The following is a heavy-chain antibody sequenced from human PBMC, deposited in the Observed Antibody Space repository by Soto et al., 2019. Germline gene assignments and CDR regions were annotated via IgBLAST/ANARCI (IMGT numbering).Heavy chain of an antibody. J-gene: IGHJ4*02. D-gene: IGHD6-13*01. CDR2: ISWNSGRI. CDR3: ARSDSSSWYTNFDY. Sequence: EVQLVESGGGLVQPGRSLRLSCAASGFTFDDYAMHWVRQAPGKGLEWVSGISWNSGRIGYADSVKGRFTISRDNAKNSLYLQMNSLRAEDTALYYCARSDSSSWYTNFDYWGQGTLVTVSS. CDR1: GFTFDDYA. V-gene: IGHV3-9*01.